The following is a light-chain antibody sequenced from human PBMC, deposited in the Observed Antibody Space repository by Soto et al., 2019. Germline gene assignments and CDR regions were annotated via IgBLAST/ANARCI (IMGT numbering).Light chain of an antibody. CDR3: QQHINWPLT. Sequence: EIVMTQSAATLSVSAGERATLSCRASQSVSRNLAWYQQKPGQAPRLLIYEASNRATGIPARFSGSGYGADFNLTISSLEPEDFALYYCQQHINWPLTFGGGTKVDIK. J-gene: IGKJ4*01. CDR2: EAS. V-gene: IGKV3-11*01. CDR1: QSVSRN.